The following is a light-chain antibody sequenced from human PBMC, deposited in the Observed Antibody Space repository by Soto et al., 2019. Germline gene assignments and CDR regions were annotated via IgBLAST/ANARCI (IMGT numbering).Light chain of an antibody. CDR3: QQYNSFAWT. J-gene: IGKJ1*01. CDR2: DAY. CDR1: QNISTW. V-gene: IGKV1-5*01. Sequence: DIQMTQSPSTLSASVGDSVTISCRASQNISTWLAWYHQKPGMAPKLLISDAYTLESGVPSRFSGSGSGPEFTLTISSLQPDDFGTYYCQQYNSFAWTFGQGTKVDIK.